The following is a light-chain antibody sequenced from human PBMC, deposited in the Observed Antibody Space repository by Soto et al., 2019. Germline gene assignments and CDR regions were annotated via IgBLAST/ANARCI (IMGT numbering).Light chain of an antibody. V-gene: IGLV2-8*01. CDR2: EVS. CDR3: SSDAGNDKYV. J-gene: IGLJ1*01. CDR1: SSDVGGYNY. Sequence: QSALTQPPSASGSPGQSVTISCTGTSSDVGGYNYVSWYQHHPGKAPKLMIYEVSKRPSGVPDRFSGSKSGNTASLTVSGLQADDEADYYCSSDAGNDKYVFGSGTKVTV.